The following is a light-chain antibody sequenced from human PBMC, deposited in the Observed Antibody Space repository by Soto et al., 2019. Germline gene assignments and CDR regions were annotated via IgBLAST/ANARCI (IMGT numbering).Light chain of an antibody. CDR1: SSDVGAYNY. Sequence: QSALTQPASVSGSPGQSITISCTGTSSDVGAYNYVSWYQQHPGKAPKLMIFEVSDRPSGVSNRFSGSKSGNPASLTISGLQAEDEADYSCSSYTSSNTLVFGGGTKLTVL. CDR3: SSYTSSNTLV. V-gene: IGLV2-14*01. CDR2: EVS. J-gene: IGLJ2*01.